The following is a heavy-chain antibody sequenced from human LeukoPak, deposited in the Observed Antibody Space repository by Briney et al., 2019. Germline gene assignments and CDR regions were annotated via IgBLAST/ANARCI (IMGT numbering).Heavy chain of an antibody. V-gene: IGHV1-69*05. CDR3: AADGTD. J-gene: IGHJ4*02. Sequence: SVKVSCKASGGTFNSYAINWVRQAPGQGLEWMGGIIPRLGTTKYIEKFQGRITITTDESTTTSYMELTSLRSEDTAVYYCAADGTDWGQGTLVTVSS. CDR2: IIPRLGTT. CDR1: GGTFNSYA.